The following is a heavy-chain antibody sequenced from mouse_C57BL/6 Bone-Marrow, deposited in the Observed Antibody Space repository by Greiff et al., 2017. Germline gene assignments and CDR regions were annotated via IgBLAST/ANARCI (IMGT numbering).Heavy chain of an antibody. V-gene: IGHV1-61*01. J-gene: IGHJ3*01. D-gene: IGHD3-2*02. CDR2: IYPSDSET. Sequence: VQLQQPGAELVRPGSSVKLSCKASGYTFTSYWMDWVKQRPGQGLEWIGNIYPSDSETNYNQKFKDKATLTVDKSSSTAYMQLSSLTSEDSAVYYCARGRLPLAYWGQGTLVTVSA. CDR3: ARGRLPLAY. CDR1: GYTFTSYW.